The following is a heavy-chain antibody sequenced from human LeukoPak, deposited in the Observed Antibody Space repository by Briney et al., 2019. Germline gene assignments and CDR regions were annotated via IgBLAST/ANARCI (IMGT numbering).Heavy chain of an antibody. Sequence: GGSLRLSCSASGFTLTWHVMHWVRQAPGKGLEYVSAISSNGGSTYYADSVKGRFTISRDNSKNTLYLQMSSLRAEDTAVYYCVKQYNWNYYGFDYWGQGTLVTVSS. J-gene: IGHJ4*02. D-gene: IGHD1-7*01. CDR3: VKQYNWNYYGFDY. V-gene: IGHV3-64D*06. CDR2: ISSNGGST. CDR1: GFTLTWHV.